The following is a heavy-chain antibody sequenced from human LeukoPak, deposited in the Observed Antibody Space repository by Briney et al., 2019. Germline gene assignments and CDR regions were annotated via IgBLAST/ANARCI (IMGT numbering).Heavy chain of an antibody. CDR3: TRVVPCYYYESSGYSYSDF. J-gene: IGHJ4*02. CDR2: ISSEAYGGST. Sequence: GSLRLSCTASGFTFGDYAMSWFRQAPGKGLEWVGFISSEAYGGSTQYAASVTGRFTISRDDSKSIAHLQMNSLKTEDTAVYYCTRVVPCYYYESSGYSYSDFWGQGTLVTVSS. V-gene: IGHV3-49*03. D-gene: IGHD3-22*01. CDR1: GFTFGDYA.